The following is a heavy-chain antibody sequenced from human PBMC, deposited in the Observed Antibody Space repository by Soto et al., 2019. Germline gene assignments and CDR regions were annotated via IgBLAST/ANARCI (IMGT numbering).Heavy chain of an antibody. Sequence: EVQVVESGGGLVQPGGSLRLSCAASGFTFSSYSMNWVRQAPGKGLEWVSYISSSSSTKFYADSVKGRFTISRDNARNSLCLQITSLRAEDTAVYSCARDIDGGGQGTLVTVSS. CDR2: ISSSSSTK. V-gene: IGHV3-48*01. J-gene: IGHJ4*02. CDR3: ARDIDG. CDR1: GFTFSSYS. D-gene: IGHD2-15*01.